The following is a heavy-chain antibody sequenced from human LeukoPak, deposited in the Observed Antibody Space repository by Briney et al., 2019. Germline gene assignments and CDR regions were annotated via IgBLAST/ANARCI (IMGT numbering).Heavy chain of an antibody. J-gene: IGHJ4*02. V-gene: IGHV4-34*01. CDR3: ARGSLHFDY. Sequence: SETLSLTCAVYGGSFSGYYWSWIRQPPGKGLEWIGEINHSGSTNYNPSLKSRVTISVDTSKNQFSLKLSSVTAADAAVYYCARGSLHFDYWGQGTLVTVSS. CDR1: GGSFSGYY. CDR2: INHSGST.